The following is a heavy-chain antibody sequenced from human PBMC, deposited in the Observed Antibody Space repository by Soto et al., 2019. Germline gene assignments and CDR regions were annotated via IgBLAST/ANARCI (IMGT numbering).Heavy chain of an antibody. D-gene: IGHD3-3*02. V-gene: IGHV3-30*04. CDR2: TSYDGSDK. J-gene: IGHJ6*02. CDR3: ARDLASGYYYSGMDV. CDR1: GFTFHSHA. Sequence: QVHLVESGGGVVQPGRSLRLSCAASGFTFHSHAMHWVRQAPGKGLEWVAVTSYDGSDKYYADSVKGRFTISRDNSENTLYLQMNSLSAEDTAVYFCARDLASGYYYSGMDVWGQGTTVTVSS.